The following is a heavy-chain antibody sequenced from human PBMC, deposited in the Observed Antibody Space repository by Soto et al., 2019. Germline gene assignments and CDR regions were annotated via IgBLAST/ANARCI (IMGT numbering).Heavy chain of an antibody. D-gene: IGHD6-6*01. Sequence: GGSLRLSCAASGFTFSSYAMSWVRQAPGKGLEWVSAISGSGGSTYYADSVKGRFTISRDNSKNTLYLQMNSLRAEDTAVYYCAKDGLLHSARQNWFDPWGQGTLVTV. V-gene: IGHV3-23*01. CDR2: ISGSGGST. J-gene: IGHJ5*02. CDR1: GFTFSSYA. CDR3: AKDGLLHSARQNWFDP.